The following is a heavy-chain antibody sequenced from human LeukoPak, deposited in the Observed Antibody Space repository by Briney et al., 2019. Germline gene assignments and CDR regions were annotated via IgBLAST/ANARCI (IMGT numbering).Heavy chain of an antibody. CDR2: ISWNSGNI. CDR1: GFTFDDYA. V-gene: IGHV3-9*01. Sequence: PGRSLRLSCAASGFTFDDYAMHWVRQAPGKGLEWVSGISWNSGNIDYADSVKGRFTISRDNAKNPLYLQMNSLRAEDTALYYCAKGDSYQLLRQKIDCWGQGTLVTVSS. J-gene: IGHJ4*02. CDR3: AKGDSYQLLRQKIDC. D-gene: IGHD2-2*01.